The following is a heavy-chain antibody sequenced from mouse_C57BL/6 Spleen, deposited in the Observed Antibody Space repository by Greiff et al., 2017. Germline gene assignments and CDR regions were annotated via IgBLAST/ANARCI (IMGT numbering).Heavy chain of an antibody. D-gene: IGHD2-1*01. CDR1: GYSITSGYY. CDR2: ISYDGSN. J-gene: IGHJ2*01. CDR3: ARGDFYYGFDD. Sequence: VQLKESGPGLVKPSQSLSLTCSVTGYSITSGYYWNWIRQFPGNKLEWMGYISYDGSNNYNPSLKNRISITRDTSKNQFFLKLNSVTTEDTATYYCARGDFYYGFDDWGQGTTLTVSS. V-gene: IGHV3-6*01.